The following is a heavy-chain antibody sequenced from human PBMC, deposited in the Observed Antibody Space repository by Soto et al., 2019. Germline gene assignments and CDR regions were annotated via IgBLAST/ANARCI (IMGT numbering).Heavy chain of an antibody. V-gene: IGHV2-26*01. CDR3: ARALGYCSSTSCYTAYYYGMDV. CDR1: GFSLSNARMG. D-gene: IGHD2-2*02. Sequence: SGPTLVNPTETLTLTCTVSGFSLSNARMGVSWIRQPPGKALEWLAHIFSNDEKSYSTSLKSRLTISKDTSQSQVVLTMTNRGPVDTATYYCARALGYCSSTSCYTAYYYGMDVWGQGTTVTVSS. J-gene: IGHJ6*02. CDR2: IFSNDEK.